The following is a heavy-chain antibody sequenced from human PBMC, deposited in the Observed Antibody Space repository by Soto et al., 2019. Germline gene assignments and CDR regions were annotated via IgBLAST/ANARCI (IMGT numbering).Heavy chain of an antibody. J-gene: IGHJ6*02. CDR3: ARGGVVVPAAPRGDYYGMDV. V-gene: IGHV3-13*04. Sequence: GSLRLSCAASGSTFSSYDMHWVRQATGKGLEWVSAIGTAGDTYYPGSVKGRFTISRENAKNSLYLQMNSLRAGDTAVYYCARGGVVVPAAPRGDYYGMDVWGQGTTVTVSS. D-gene: IGHD2-2*01. CDR1: GSTFSSYD. CDR2: IGTAGDT.